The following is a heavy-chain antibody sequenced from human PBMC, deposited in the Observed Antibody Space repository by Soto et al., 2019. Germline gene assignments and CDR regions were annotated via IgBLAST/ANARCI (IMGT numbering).Heavy chain of an antibody. CDR1: GDSVSRNSAA. V-gene: IGHV6-1*01. CDR3: ARHGDYSLLYYYYYGMDV. J-gene: IGHJ6*02. Sequence: SQTLSLTCAISGDSVSRNSAAWNWIRQSPSRGLEWLGRTYYRSKWYNDYAVSVKSRITINPDTSKNQFSLKLSSVTAADTAVYYCARHGDYSLLYYYYYGMDVWGQGTTVTVSS. D-gene: IGHD4-17*01. CDR2: TYYRSKWYN.